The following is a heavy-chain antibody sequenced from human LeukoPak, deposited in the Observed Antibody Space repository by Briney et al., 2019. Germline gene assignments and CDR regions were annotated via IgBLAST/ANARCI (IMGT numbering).Heavy chain of an antibody. CDR1: GFTFSGHW. CDR3: ARDYWRSIDH. V-gene: IGHV3-7*01. Sequence: GGSLRLSCAASGFTFSGHWMTWVRQAPGKGLESVAIVNEDGSAKYYLDSVKGRFTISRDNARNSLYLEMNSLRAEDTAVYYCARDYWRSIDHWGQGTLVTVSS. J-gene: IGHJ4*02. CDR2: VNEDGSAK. D-gene: IGHD1-1*01.